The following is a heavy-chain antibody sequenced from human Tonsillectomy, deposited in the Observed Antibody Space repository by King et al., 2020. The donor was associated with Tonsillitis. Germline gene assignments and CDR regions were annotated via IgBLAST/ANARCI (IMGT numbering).Heavy chain of an antibody. CDR1: GGSFSGYY. CDR3: ARSEALVGYYDFWSGGSRYYYMDV. V-gene: IGHV4-34*01. J-gene: IGHJ6*03. D-gene: IGHD3-3*01. CDR2: INHSGST. Sequence: VQLPQWGAGLLKPSETLSLTCAVYGGSFSGYYWSWIRQPPGKGLEWIGEINHSGSTNYNPSLKSRVTISVDTSKNQFSLKLSSVTAADTAVYYCARSEALVGYYDFWSGGSRYYYMDVWGKGTTVTVSS.